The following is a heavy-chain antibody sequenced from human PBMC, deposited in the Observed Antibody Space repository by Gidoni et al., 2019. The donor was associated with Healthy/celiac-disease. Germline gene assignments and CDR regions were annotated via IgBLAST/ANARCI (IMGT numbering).Heavy chain of an antibody. Sequence: QVQLVQSGAEVKKPGASVTVSCKASGYTFTGYYMHWVRQAPGQGLEWMGWINPNSGGTNYAQKFQGRVTMTRDTSISTAYMELSRLRSDDTAVYYCARVDCSGGSCYSVTTNWFDPWGQGTLVTVSS. CDR2: INPNSGGT. CDR3: ARVDCSGGSCYSVTTNWFDP. J-gene: IGHJ5*02. D-gene: IGHD2-15*01. CDR1: GYTFTGYY. V-gene: IGHV1-2*02.